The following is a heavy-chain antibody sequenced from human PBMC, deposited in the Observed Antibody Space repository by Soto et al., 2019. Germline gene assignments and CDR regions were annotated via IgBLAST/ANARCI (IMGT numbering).Heavy chain of an antibody. CDR3: ARDMGFGLSDY. CDR2: INAGNGNT. D-gene: IGHD3-10*01. CDR1: GYTFTSYA. Sequence: QVQLVQSGAEVKKPGASVKVSCKASGYTFTSYAMHWLRQAPGQRLEWMGWINAGNGNTKYSQKFQGRVTITRDTSASTAYMELSSLRSEDMAVYYCARDMGFGLSDYWGQGTLVTVSS. V-gene: IGHV1-3*01. J-gene: IGHJ4*02.